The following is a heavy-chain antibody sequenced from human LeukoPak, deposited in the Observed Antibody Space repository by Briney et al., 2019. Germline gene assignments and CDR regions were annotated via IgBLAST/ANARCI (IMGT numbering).Heavy chain of an antibody. CDR2: ISGSGGST. V-gene: IGHV3-23*01. CDR3: ARAQWRTYSYYYMDV. Sequence: GGSLRLSCAASGFTFSSYAMSWLRQAPGKGLEWVSAISGSGGSTYYADSVKGRFTISRDDSKNTLYLQMNSLRAEDTAIYYCARAQWRTYSYYYMDVWGKGTTVIVSS. J-gene: IGHJ6*03. CDR1: GFTFSSYA. D-gene: IGHD6-19*01.